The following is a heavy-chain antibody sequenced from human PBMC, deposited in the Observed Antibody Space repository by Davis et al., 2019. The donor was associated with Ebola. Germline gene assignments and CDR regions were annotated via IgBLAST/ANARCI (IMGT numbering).Heavy chain of an antibody. J-gene: IGHJ4*02. CDR2: ISYDGSNK. D-gene: IGHD5/OR15-5a*01. CDR3: ARFSRGTIESY. CDR1: GFTFSSYA. V-gene: IGHV3-30-3*01. Sequence: GESLKISCAASGFTFSSYAMHWVRQAPGKGLEWVAVISYDGSNKYYADSVKGRFTISRDNAQNSLYLQMNSLRAEDTAVYYCARFSRGTIESYWGQGTLVTVSS.